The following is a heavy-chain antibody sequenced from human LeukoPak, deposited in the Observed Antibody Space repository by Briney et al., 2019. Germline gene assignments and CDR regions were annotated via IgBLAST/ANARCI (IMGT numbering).Heavy chain of an antibody. V-gene: IGHV4-34*01. J-gene: IGHJ4*02. Sequence: SETLSLTCAVYGGSFSGYYWSWIRQPPGKGLEWIGEINHSGSTNYNPSLKSRVTISVDTSKNQFSLKLSSVTAADTAVYYCARGFPQLRFLEWSPSRTRFDYWGQGTLVTVSS. CDR3: ARGFPQLRFLEWSPSRTRFDY. D-gene: IGHD3-3*01. CDR2: INHSGST. CDR1: GGSFSGYY.